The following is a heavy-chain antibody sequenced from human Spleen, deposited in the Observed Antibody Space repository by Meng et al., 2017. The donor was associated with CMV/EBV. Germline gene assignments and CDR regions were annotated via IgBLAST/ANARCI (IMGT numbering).Heavy chain of an antibody. V-gene: IGHV4-31*03. CDR3: ARGEMKSSWSYYYYYYGMDV. CDR2: IYYSGST. CDR1: GGSISSGGYY. D-gene: IGHD6-13*01. Sequence: SETLSLTCTVSGGSISSGGYYWSWIRQHPGKGLEWIGYIYYSGSTYYNPSLKSRVTISIDTSKNQFSLKLSSVTAADTAVYYCARGEMKSSWSYYYYYYGMDVWGQGTTVTVSS. J-gene: IGHJ6*02.